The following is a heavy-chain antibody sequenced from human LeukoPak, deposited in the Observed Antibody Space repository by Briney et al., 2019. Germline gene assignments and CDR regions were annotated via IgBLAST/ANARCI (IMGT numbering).Heavy chain of an antibody. J-gene: IGHJ3*02. V-gene: IGHV4-4*02. CDR3: ARDLRINKGRGVMISVAFDI. Sequence: SETLSLTCTVSGGSINTTNWWTWVRQSPGKGLEWIGEIYHSGSTNYNPALNSRVTISVDKANNQFSLKLSSVTAADTAVYYCARDLRINKGRGVMISVAFDIWGQGTMVTVSS. D-gene: IGHD3-10*01. CDR2: IYHSGST. CDR1: GGSINTTNW.